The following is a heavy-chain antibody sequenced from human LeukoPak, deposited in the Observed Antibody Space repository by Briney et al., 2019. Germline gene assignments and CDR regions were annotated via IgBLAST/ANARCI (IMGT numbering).Heavy chain of an antibody. Sequence: ASVKVSCKASGYTFTSYGISWVRQAPGQGLEWMGWISAYNGNTNYAQKLQGRVTMTTDTSTSTAYMELRSLRSDDTAVYYCARRRGSCPYYYYMDVWGKGTTVTVSS. D-gene: IGHD1-26*01. J-gene: IGHJ6*03. CDR1: GYTFTSYG. CDR3: ARRRGSCPYYYYMDV. V-gene: IGHV1-18*01. CDR2: ISAYNGNT.